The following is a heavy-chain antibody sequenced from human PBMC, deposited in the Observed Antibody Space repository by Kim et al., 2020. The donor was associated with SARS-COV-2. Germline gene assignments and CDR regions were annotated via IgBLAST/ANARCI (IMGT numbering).Heavy chain of an antibody. CDR2: ISGSGGST. J-gene: IGHJ4*02. D-gene: IGHD3-10*01. CDR3: AKDLGSISVLLWFGELLGFDY. V-gene: IGHV3-23*01. CDR1: GFTFSSYA. Sequence: GGSLRLSCAASGFTFSSYAMSWVRQAPGKGLEWVSAISGSGGSTYYADSVKGRFTISRDNSKNTLYLQMNSLRAEDTAVYYCAKDLGSISVLLWFGELLGFDYWGQGTLVTVSS.